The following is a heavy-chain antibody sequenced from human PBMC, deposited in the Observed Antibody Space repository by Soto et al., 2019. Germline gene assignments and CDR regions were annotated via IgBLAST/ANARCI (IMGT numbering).Heavy chain of an antibody. J-gene: IGHJ4*02. CDR2: ITDSGSGT. V-gene: IGHV3-23*01. Sequence: EVHLLESGGGLVQPGESLRLSCGASGFTFSSCVMSWVRQAPGKGLEWVSCITDSGSGTYYADCVKGRFTISRDNSKNTMYLQMNNLSAEDTGVYYCAKGLINGRWYAADWGQGTLVTVCS. CDR3: AKGLINGRWYAAD. CDR1: GFTFSSCV. D-gene: IGHD6-13*01.